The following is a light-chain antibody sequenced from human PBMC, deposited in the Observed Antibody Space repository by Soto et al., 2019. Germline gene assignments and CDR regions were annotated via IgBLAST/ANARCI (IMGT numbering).Light chain of an antibody. CDR1: SSDVGGYNY. Sequence: SVLTKPPSATRSPGQSVTISYTRTSSDVGGYNYVSRYQQHPGKAPKLMIYEVSKRPSGVPDRFSGSKSGNTASLTVSGLQAEDEADYYCTSYAGSNNFFYVFGTGTKVTVL. J-gene: IGLJ1*01. CDR2: EVS. CDR3: TSYAGSNNFFYV. V-gene: IGLV2-8*02.